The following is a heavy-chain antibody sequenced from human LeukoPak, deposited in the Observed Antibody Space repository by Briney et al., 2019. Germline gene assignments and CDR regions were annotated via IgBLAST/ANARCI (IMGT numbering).Heavy chain of an antibody. D-gene: IGHD5-24*01. CDR1: GFTFSSYA. J-gene: IGHJ4*02. CDR3: AKHYARDGRWLRFSAFDY. V-gene: IGHV3-23*01. CDR2: ISGSGGST. Sequence: PGGSLRLSCAASGFTFSSYAMSWVRQAPGKGLEWVSAISGSGGSTYYADSVKGRFTISRDNSKNTLYLQMNSLRAEDTAVYYCAKHYARDGRWLRFSAFDYWGQGTLVTVSS.